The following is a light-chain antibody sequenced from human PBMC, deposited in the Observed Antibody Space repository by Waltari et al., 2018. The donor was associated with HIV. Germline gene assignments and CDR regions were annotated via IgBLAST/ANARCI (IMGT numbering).Light chain of an antibody. CDR3: QRYGTSPPIT. CDR2: GAT. Sequence: VLTPSPRTLSLSPGERSTISSRARPTVSSNYLAWYQQKPGQAPRVLIYGATSRATGIPDRFSGSGSGTDFTLTISRLEPEDFAVYYCQRYGTSPPITFGQGTRLEIK. J-gene: IGKJ5*01. CDR1: PTVSSNY. V-gene: IGKV3-20*01.